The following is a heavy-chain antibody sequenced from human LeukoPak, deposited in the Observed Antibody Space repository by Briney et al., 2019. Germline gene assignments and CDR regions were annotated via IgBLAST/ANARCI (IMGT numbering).Heavy chain of an antibody. Sequence: PGRSLRLSCTASGFTFGDYAMSWVRQAPGKGLEWVGFIRSKAYGGTTEYAASVKGRFTISRDDSKSIAYLQMNSLKTEDTAVYYCTRAAMTTRPVFNWFGPWGQGTLVTVSS. D-gene: IGHD4-17*01. CDR1: GFTFGDYA. CDR3: TRAAMTTRPVFNWFGP. J-gene: IGHJ5*02. V-gene: IGHV3-49*04. CDR2: IRSKAYGGTT.